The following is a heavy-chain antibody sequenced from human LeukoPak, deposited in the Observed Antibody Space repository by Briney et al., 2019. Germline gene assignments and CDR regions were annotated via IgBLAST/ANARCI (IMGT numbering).Heavy chain of an antibody. CDR3: ARAQEPYCSSTSCPKSWFDP. V-gene: IGHV1-69*13. CDR2: IIPIFGTA. D-gene: IGHD2-2*01. Sequence: ASVKVSCKASGGTFSSYAISWVRQAPGQGLEWMGGIIPIFGTANYAQKFQGRVTITADESTSTAYMELSSLRSEDTAVYYCARAQEPYCSSTSCPKSWFDPWGQGTLVTFSS. J-gene: IGHJ5*02. CDR1: GGTFSSYA.